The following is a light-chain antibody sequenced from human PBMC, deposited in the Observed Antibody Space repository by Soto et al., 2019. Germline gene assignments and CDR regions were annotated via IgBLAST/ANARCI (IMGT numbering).Light chain of an antibody. CDR3: QQYDSYSYS. V-gene: IGKV1-5*01. CDR2: GAS. CDR1: QSISSW. Sequence: DIQMTQSPSTLSASVGDRVTITCRASQSISSWLAWYQQKPGKAPKLLISGASSLESGVPSRFSGSGSGTEFTLTISSLKPDDFATYYCQQYDSYSYSFGQGIKLEIK. J-gene: IGKJ2*03.